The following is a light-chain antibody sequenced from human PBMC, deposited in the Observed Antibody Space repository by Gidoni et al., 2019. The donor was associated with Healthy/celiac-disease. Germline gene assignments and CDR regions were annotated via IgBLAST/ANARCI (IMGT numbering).Light chain of an antibody. J-gene: IGKJ4*01. V-gene: IGKV3-11*01. CDR3: QQRSNWPPGLT. Sequence: EIVLTQSPATLSWSPGERATLSCRASQSVSSYLACYQPKPGQAPRLLIYDASTRATGIPARFSGSVSGTDFTLTISSLEPEDFAVYYCQQRSNWPPGLTFGGGTKVEIK. CDR2: DAS. CDR1: QSVSSY.